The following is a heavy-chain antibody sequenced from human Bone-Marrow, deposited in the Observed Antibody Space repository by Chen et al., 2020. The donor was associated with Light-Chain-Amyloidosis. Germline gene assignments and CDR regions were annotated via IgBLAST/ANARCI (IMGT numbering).Heavy chain of an antibody. CDR2: IIETGSA. J-gene: IGHJ6*03. V-gene: IGHV4-34*12. CDR1: GAPFSNYC. Sequence: QVQLQEWGTGLLKPSETLSLTCAVYGAPFSNYCWTWVRQAPGKGMGWMGEIIETGSASFNPTLKSRLTMAVEKSKNQFSLKLTSVTAADTAVYYCARAIYRYYDLVNFFHFMDVWGRGTTVTVS. D-gene: IGHD3-3*01. CDR3: ARAIYRYYDLVNFFHFMDV.